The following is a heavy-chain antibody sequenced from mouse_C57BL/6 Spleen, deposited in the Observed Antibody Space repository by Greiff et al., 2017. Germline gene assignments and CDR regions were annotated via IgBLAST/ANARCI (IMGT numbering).Heavy chain of an antibody. CDR2: IYPGSGST. D-gene: IGHD2-4*01. CDR3: ARKADYDDWYFDV. CDR1: GYTFTSYW. J-gene: IGHJ1*03. V-gene: IGHV1-55*01. Sequence: VQLVESGAELVKPGASVKMSCKASGYTFTSYWITWVKQRPGQGLEWIGDIYPGSGSTNYNEKFKSKATLTVDTSSSTAYMQRSSLTSEDSAVYYCARKADYDDWYFDVWGTGTTVTVSS.